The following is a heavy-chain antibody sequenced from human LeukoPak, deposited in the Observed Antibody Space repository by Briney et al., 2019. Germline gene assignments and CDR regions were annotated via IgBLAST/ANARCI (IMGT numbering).Heavy chain of an antibody. CDR3: ARGRLAVAGRVYYMDV. D-gene: IGHD6-19*01. J-gene: IGHJ6*03. Sequence: GASVKVSCKASGATFMTDVFSWVRQAPGQALEWMGGIIPIFGTANYAQKFQGRVTITADKSTSTAYMELSSLRSEDTAVYYCARGRLAVAGRVYYMDVWGKGTTVTVSS. CDR2: IIPIFGTA. V-gene: IGHV1-69*06. CDR1: GATFMTDV.